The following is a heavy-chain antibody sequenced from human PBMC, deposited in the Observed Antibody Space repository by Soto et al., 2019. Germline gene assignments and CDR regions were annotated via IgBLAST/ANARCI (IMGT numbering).Heavy chain of an antibody. CDR3: ATLQAEYSSSSLAPPFDY. CDR1: GFTFSSYG. J-gene: IGHJ4*02. V-gene: IGHV3-33*01. Sequence: HPGGSLRLSCAASGFTFSSYGMHWVRQAPGKGLEWVAVIWYDGSNKYYADSVKGRFTISRDNSKNTLYLQMNSLRAEDTAVYYCATLQAEYSSSSLAPPFDYWGQGTLVTVSS. D-gene: IGHD6-6*01. CDR2: IWYDGSNK.